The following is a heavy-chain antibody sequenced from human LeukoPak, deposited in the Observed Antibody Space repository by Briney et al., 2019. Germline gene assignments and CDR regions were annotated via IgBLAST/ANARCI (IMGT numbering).Heavy chain of an antibody. CDR1: GFTVSSNY. D-gene: IGHD1-26*01. CDR2: IYSGGST. CDR3: ARGGAYNWFDP. J-gene: IGHJ5*02. V-gene: IGHV3-53*01. Sequence: PGGSLRLSCAASGFTVSSNYMSWVRQAPGKGLEWVSVIYSGGSTYYADSVKGRFTISRDNSKNTLYLQMNSLRAEDTAVYHCARGGAYNWFDPWGQGTLVTVSS.